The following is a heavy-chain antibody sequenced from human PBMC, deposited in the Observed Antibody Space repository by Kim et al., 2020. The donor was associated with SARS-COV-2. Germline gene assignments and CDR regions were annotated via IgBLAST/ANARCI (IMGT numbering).Heavy chain of an antibody. J-gene: IGHJ6*02. CDR2: IKSDGSFR. Sequence: GGSLRLSCAASGFTFSSYGMHWVRQAPGKGLVWVSRIKSDGSFRSYADSVKGRFTISRDNAKNTLYLQMNSLRVEDTAVYYCASPPNHDFPGNVWGQGTTVTVSS. V-gene: IGHV3-74*01. CDR3: ASPPNHDFPGNV. CDR1: GFTFSSYG. D-gene: IGHD3-3*01.